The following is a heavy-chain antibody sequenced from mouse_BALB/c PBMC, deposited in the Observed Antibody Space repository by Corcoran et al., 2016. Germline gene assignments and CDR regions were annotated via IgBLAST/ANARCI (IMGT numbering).Heavy chain of an antibody. CDR3: TRGLLRY. D-gene: IGHD1-1*01. Sequence: DVQLQESGPGLVKPSQSLSLTCSVTGYSITSGYYWNWIRQFPGNKLELMGYISYDGSNNYNPSLKNRISITRDTSKNQFFLKLNSVTTEDTATYYCTRGLLRYWGQGTTLTVSS. CDR2: ISYDGSN. CDR1: GYSITSGYY. J-gene: IGHJ2*01. V-gene: IGHV3-6*02.